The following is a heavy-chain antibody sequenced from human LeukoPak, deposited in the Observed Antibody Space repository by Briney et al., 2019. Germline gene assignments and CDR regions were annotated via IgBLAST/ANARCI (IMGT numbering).Heavy chain of an antibody. V-gene: IGHV4-34*01. D-gene: IGHD3-10*01. Sequence: SETLSLTCAVYGGSFSGYYWSWIRQPPGKGLEWIGEINHSGSTNYNPSLKSRVTISVDTSKNQFSLKLSSVTAADTAVYYCAREAGRSGSSYFDYWGQGTLVTVSS. CDR2: INHSGST. CDR3: AREAGRSGSSYFDY. J-gene: IGHJ4*02. CDR1: GGSFSGYY.